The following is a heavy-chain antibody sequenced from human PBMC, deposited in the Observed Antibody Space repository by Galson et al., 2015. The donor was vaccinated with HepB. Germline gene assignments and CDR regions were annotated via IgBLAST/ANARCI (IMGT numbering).Heavy chain of an antibody. Sequence: QSGAEVKKPGESLKISCKGSGYSFTSYWLGWVRQMPGKGLEWMGIIYPGDSDTRYRPSSQGQVTITADKSISTAYLKWSSLKASDSAMYYCTRGGGSYDYGMDVWGRGTTVTVSS. J-gene: IGHJ6*02. V-gene: IGHV5-51*01. CDR1: GYSFTSYW. CDR3: TRGGGSYDYGMDV. D-gene: IGHD2-15*01. CDR2: IYPGDSDT.